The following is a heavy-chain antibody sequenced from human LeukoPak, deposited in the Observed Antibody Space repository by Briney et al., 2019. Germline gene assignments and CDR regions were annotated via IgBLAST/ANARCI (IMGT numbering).Heavy chain of an antibody. CDR2: INWNGDGT. CDR3: ARASSTVYYHAFDI. CDR1: GFTFDDYG. D-gene: IGHD3-22*01. Sequence: AGGSLRLSCAASGFTFDDYGMSWVRQAPGKGLEWVSGINWNGDGTGYADSVKGRFTISRDNAKNSLYLQMNSLRAEDTALYYCARASSTVYYHAFDIWGQGTMVTVSS. V-gene: IGHV3-20*04. J-gene: IGHJ3*02.